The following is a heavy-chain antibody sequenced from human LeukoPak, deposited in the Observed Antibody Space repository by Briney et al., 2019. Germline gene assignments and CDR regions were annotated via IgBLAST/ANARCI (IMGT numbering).Heavy chain of an antibody. CDR1: GATFSSYA. CDR3: AREAGIAADGVFDY. V-gene: IGHV1-69*05. D-gene: IGHD6-25*01. Sequence: SVKVSCKASGATFSSYAISWGRQAPGQGLEWMGGIIPIFGTANYAQKFQGRVTITTDESTSTAYIELSSLRSEDTAVYYCAREAGIAADGVFDYCGQRNLFTVSS. J-gene: IGHJ4*02. CDR2: IIPIFGTA.